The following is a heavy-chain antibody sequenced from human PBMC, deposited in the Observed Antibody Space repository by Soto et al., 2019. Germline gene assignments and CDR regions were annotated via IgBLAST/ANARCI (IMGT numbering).Heavy chain of an antibody. CDR2: MNPNNGYT. CDR3: ARRKERSGPNYFDY. J-gene: IGHJ4*02. Sequence: QVQLVQAGAEVKKPGASVKVSCKASGDTFTKYDINWVRQAPGQGLEWMGWMNPNNGYTGYAQKFRGRVTMTRDPSISTADIEQSSLTAEDTAVYYCARRKERSGPNYFDYWGQGPLVTVAS. V-gene: IGHV1-8*01. CDR1: GDTFTKYD. D-gene: IGHD6-25*01.